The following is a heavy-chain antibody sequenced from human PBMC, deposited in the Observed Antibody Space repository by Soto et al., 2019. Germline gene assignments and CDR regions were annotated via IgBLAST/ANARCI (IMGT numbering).Heavy chain of an antibody. D-gene: IGHD3-22*01. CDR1: GYSFTTYW. CDR3: ERQIYDSDTGPNFKEHFAS. V-gene: IGHV5-51*01. CDR2: IYPGGSET. J-gene: IGHJ4*02. Sequence: VESLKISYKGSGYSFTTYWIGWVRQTPGKGLEWMGIIYPGGSETRYSPSFQGQVTISADRSISTAYLQWSSLQASDTAMYYCERQIYDSDTGPNFKEHFASRGQGTPATGSS.